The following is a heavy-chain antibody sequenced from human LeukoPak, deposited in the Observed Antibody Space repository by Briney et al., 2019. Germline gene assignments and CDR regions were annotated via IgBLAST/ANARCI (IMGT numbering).Heavy chain of an antibody. V-gene: IGHV1-69*05. Sequence: ASVKVSCKASGGTFSSYAISWVRQAPGQGLEWMGGMIPIFGTANYAQKFQGRVTITTDESTSTAYMELSSLRSEDTAVYYCARGYYYDSSGYLGFDYWGQGTLVTVSS. D-gene: IGHD3-22*01. J-gene: IGHJ4*02. CDR2: MIPIFGTA. CDR3: ARGYYYDSSGYLGFDY. CDR1: GGTFSSYA.